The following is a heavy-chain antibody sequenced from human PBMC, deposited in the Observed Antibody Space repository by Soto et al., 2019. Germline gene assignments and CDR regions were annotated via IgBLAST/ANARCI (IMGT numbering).Heavy chain of an antibody. D-gene: IGHD5-18*01. J-gene: IGHJ4*02. V-gene: IGHV3-30-3*01. CDR1: GFTFSSYA. Sequence: QVQLVESGGGVVQPGRSLRLSCAASGFTFSSYAMHWVRQAPGKGLEWVAVISYDGSNKYYADSVKGRFTISRDNSKNTLYLQMNSLRAEDTAVYYCARDESIGGGYSYCSDLDYWGQGTLVTVSS. CDR3: ARDESIGGGYSYCSDLDY. CDR2: ISYDGSNK.